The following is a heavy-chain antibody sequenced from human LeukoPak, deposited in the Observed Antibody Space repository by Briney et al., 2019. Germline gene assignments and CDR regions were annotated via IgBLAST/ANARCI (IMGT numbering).Heavy chain of an antibody. CDR1: GYTLTELS. CDR3: ATGRGGVGAFDY. J-gene: IGHJ4*02. Sequence: ASVKVSCKVSGYTLTELSMHWVRQAPGKGLEWMGGFDPEDGETIYAQKFQGRVTMTEDTSTDTAYMELSSLRSEDTAVYYCATGRGGVGAFDYWGQGTLVTVSS. D-gene: IGHD1-26*01. V-gene: IGHV1-24*01. CDR2: FDPEDGET.